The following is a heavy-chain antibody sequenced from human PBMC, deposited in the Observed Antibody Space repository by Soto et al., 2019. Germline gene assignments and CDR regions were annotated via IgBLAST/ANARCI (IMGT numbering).Heavy chain of an antibody. CDR1: GFTFSSYG. Sequence: QVQLLESGGGVVQPGRSLRLSCAASGFTFSSYGMHWVRQAPGKGLEWVAVIWFDGSHKYYADSVKGRFTISRDNSNSTLYLQMDSLRAEDTAFYYCARESLGGVSSCWDSDYLGQGTLVTVSS. J-gene: IGHJ4*02. D-gene: IGHD6-19*01. CDR3: ARESLGGVSSCWDSDY. CDR2: IWFDGSHK. V-gene: IGHV3-33*01.